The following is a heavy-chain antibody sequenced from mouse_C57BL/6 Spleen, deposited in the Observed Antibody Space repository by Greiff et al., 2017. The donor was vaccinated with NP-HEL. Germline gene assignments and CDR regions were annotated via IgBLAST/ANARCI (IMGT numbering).Heavy chain of an antibody. D-gene: IGHD2-5*01. Sequence: EVQRVESGGGLVQPKGSLKLSCAASGFSFNTYAMNWVRQAPGKGLEWVARIRSKSNNYATYYADSVKDRFTISRDDSESMLYLQMNNLKTEDTAMYYCVRLYSNYGYFDVWGTGTTVTVSS. CDR3: VRLYSNYGYFDV. J-gene: IGHJ1*03. CDR1: GFSFNTYA. CDR2: IRSKSNNYAT. V-gene: IGHV10-1*01.